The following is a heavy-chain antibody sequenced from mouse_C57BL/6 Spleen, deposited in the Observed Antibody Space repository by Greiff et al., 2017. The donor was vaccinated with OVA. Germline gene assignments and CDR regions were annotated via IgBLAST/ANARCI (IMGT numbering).Heavy chain of an antibody. Sequence: VKLQESGPELVKPGASVKISCKASGYAFSSSWMNWVKQRPGKGLEWIGRIYPGDGDTNYNGKFKGKATLTADKSSSTAYMQLSSVTSDVSAVYFCARSLLPDYYAMDYWGQGTSVTVSS. D-gene: IGHD2-1*01. CDR3: ARSLLPDYYAMDY. CDR2: IYPGDGDT. V-gene: IGHV1-82*01. CDR1: GYAFSSSW. J-gene: IGHJ4*01.